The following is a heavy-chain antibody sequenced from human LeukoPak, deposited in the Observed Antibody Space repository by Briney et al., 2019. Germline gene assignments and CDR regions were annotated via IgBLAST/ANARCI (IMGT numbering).Heavy chain of an antibody. D-gene: IGHD4-23*01. CDR3: ARAHSSEVTYYYYGMDV. CDR1: GYTFTSYD. J-gene: IGHJ6*02. Sequence: ASVKVSCKASGYTFTSYDINWVRQATGQGLEWMGWMNPNSGNTGYAQKFQGRVTMTRNTSISTAYMELSSLRSEDTAVYYCARAHSSEVTYYYYGMDVWGQGTTVTVSS. V-gene: IGHV1-8*01. CDR2: MNPNSGNT.